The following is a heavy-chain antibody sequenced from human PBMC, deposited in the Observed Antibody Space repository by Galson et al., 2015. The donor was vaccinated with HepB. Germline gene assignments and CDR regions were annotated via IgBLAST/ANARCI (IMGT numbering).Heavy chain of an antibody. CDR1: GFTFDDYA. Sequence: SLRLSCAASGFTFDDYAMHWVRQAPGKGLEWVSGISWNSGSTYYADSVKGRFTISRDNSKNTLYLQMNSLRAEDTAVYYCASHSGSQGLFDYWGQGTLVTVSS. V-gene: IGHV3-23*01. D-gene: IGHD1-26*01. CDR3: ASHSGSQGLFDY. J-gene: IGHJ4*02. CDR2: ISWNSGST.